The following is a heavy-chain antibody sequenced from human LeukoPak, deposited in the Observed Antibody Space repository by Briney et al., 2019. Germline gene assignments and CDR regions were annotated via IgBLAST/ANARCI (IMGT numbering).Heavy chain of an antibody. Sequence: GGSLRLSCAASGFTFSTYGMHWVRQAPGKGLEWVSAISGSGGSTYYADSVKGRFTISRDNSKNTLYLQMNSLRAEDTAVYYCAKNAFDYYYMDVWGKGTTVTVSS. CDR1: GFTFSTYG. J-gene: IGHJ6*03. V-gene: IGHV3-23*01. CDR2: ISGSGGST. CDR3: AKNAFDYYYMDV.